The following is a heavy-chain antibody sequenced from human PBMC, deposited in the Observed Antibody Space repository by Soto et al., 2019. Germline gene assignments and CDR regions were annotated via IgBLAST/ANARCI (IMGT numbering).Heavy chain of an antibody. Sequence: LSLTCSVSCGALSGSSYDWGWIRQPPGKGLEWIGSIYYSGSTYDNPSLKSRVTISVDTSKNQISLKLSSVTAADTAVYYCAKTHYDYVWGSYRPDAFDIWGQGTMVTVTS. D-gene: IGHD3-16*02. CDR2: IYYSGST. CDR1: CGALSGSSYD. J-gene: IGHJ3*02. V-gene: IGHV4-39*01. CDR3: AKTHYDYVWGSYRPDAFDI.